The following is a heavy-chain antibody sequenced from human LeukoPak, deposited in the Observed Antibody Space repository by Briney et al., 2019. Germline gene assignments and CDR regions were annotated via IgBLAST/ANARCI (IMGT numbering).Heavy chain of an antibody. D-gene: IGHD3-10*01. CDR2: IYYSGST. CDR1: GGSISSGGYY. CDR3: ARIRAYGSGSYLDY. J-gene: IGHJ4*02. Sequence: PSQTLSLTCTVSGGSISSGGYYWSWIRQHPGKGLEWIGYIYYSGSTYYNPSLKSRVTISVDTSKNQFSLKLSSVTAADTAVYHCARIRAYGSGSYLDYWGQGTLVTVSS. V-gene: IGHV4-31*03.